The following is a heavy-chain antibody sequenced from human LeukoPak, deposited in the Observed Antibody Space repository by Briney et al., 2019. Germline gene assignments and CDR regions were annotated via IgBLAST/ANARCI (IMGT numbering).Heavy chain of an antibody. V-gene: IGHV3-74*01. D-gene: IGHD5-24*01. Sequence: GGSLRLSCAASGFTFSSYWMHWVRHAPGEGLVWVSRINGDGSTTSYADSVRGRFTISRDNAKNTLYLQMNSLKAEDTAVYYCASLTITLDTNFDYWGQGTLVTVSS. CDR1: GFTFSSYW. CDR2: INGDGSTT. CDR3: ASLTITLDTNFDY. J-gene: IGHJ4*02.